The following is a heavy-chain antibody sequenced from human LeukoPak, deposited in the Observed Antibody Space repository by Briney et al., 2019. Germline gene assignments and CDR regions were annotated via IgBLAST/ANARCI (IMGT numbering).Heavy chain of an antibody. J-gene: IGHJ4*02. CDR1: GFSFSNHD. Sequence: GGSLRLSCAASGFSFSNHDMSWVRQAPGKGLEWVSGIGRRGDPTFYRDSVKGRFIISRDISKNTVYLQMNSLRAEDTAVYYCARGVRIAVAGNIDYWGQGTLVTVSS. D-gene: IGHD6-19*01. CDR2: IGRRGDPT. CDR3: ARGVRIAVAGNIDY. V-gene: IGHV3-23*01.